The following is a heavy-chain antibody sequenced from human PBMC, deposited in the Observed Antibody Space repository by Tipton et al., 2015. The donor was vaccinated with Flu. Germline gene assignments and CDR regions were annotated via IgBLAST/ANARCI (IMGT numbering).Heavy chain of an antibody. D-gene: IGHD5-12*01. J-gene: IGHJ6*02. CDR2: ISYDGSNK. Sequence: SLRLSCAASGFTFSSYAMHWVRQAPGKGLEWVAVISYDGSNKYYADSVRGRFTISRDNSKNTLYLQMNSLRAEDTAVYYCARDMRYEEGSGYDYSYYGMDVWGQGTTVTVSS. V-gene: IGHV3-30-3*01. CDR3: ARDMRYEEGSGYDYSYYGMDV. CDR1: GFTFSSYA.